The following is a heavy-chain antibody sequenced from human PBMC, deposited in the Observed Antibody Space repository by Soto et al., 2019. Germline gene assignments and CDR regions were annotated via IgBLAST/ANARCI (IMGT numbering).Heavy chain of an antibody. CDR3: ARRGRTLPHYSYYMDV. Sequence: EVQLLEYGGGLVQPGGSLRLSCAASGFTFSNYVMSWVRQAPGKGLEWVSSISNSGSNRYYAESVKGPVTISRDNSNNTLYLQMNSLRAEDTALYYCARRGRTLPHYSYYMDVWGKGTTVTVSS. CDR1: GFTFSNYV. J-gene: IGHJ6*03. V-gene: IGHV3-23*01. CDR2: ISNSGSNR.